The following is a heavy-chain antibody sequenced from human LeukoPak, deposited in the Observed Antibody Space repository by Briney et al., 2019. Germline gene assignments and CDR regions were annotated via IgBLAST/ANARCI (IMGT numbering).Heavy chain of an antibody. CDR3: ANSGWSLRDY. J-gene: IGHJ4*02. D-gene: IGHD6-19*01. Sequence: GGSLGLSCAASGFTFGSYATSWVRQAPGRGLEWVSSITGSGGSTNYADSVKGRFIISRDNAENSLYLQMNSLRAEDTAVYYCANSGWSLRDYWGQGTLVTVSS. V-gene: IGHV3-23*01. CDR2: ITGSGGST. CDR1: GFTFGSYA.